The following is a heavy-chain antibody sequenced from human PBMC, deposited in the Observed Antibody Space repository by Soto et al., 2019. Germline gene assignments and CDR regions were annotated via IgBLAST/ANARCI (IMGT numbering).Heavy chain of an antibody. CDR1: GDLFNNHA. CDR3: AASSAIAAAGYFKS. Sequence: QVQLVQSGAEVKEPGSSVKVSCKASGDLFNNHAFNWVRQAPGQGLEWMGRISPLFSTTNYAQKFQGRVTIGADELTTIVYLEVNNLESGDTAMYYFAASSAIAAAGYFKSWGQGTLVTVSP. D-gene: IGHD6-13*01. J-gene: IGHJ4*02. V-gene: IGHV1-69*01. CDR2: ISPLFSTT.